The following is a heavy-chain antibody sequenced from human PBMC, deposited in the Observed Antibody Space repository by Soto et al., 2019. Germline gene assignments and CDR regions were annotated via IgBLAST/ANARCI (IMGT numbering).Heavy chain of an antibody. D-gene: IGHD6-13*01. CDR3: ARDLLGQQLVHDY. CDR2: ISYDGSNK. CDR1: GFTFSSYA. V-gene: IGHV3-30-3*01. J-gene: IGHJ4*02. Sequence: QVQLVESGGGVVQPGRSLRLSCAASGFTFSSYAMHWVRQAPGKGLEWVAVISYDGSNKYYADSVKGRFTISRDNSKNTLYLQMNSLRAEDTAVYYCARDLLGQQLVHDYCGQGTLVTVSS.